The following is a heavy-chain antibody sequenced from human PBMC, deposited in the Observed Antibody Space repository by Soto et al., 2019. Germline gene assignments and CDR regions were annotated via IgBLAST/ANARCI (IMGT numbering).Heavy chain of an antibody. CDR2: INPSGGST. CDR1: GYTFTSYY. J-gene: IGHJ4*02. CDR3: ARGRCISTSCTGGSFDY. V-gene: IGHV1-46*04. D-gene: IGHD2-2*01. Sequence: GASVKVSCKASGYTFTSYYMQWVRQAPGQGLEWMGIINPSGGSTSNAQKLQGRVTMTRDTSMSTVYMELSSLRSEDTAVYYCARGRCISTSCTGGSFDYWGQGTLVTVSS.